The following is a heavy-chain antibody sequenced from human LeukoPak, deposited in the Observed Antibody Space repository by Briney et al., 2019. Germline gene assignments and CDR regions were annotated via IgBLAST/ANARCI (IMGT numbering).Heavy chain of an antibody. Sequence: PGGSLRLSCAASGFTFSNYDMHWVRHAAGKGLEWVPGIGTAGDTYYPASVKGRFTISRENAKNSLYLQMNSLSAGDTAVYYCASSPAYSSNWYAIDNWGQGTLVTVSS. D-gene: IGHD6-13*01. CDR1: GFTFSNYD. J-gene: IGHJ4*02. CDR2: IGTAGDT. V-gene: IGHV3-13*01. CDR3: ASSPAYSSNWYAIDN.